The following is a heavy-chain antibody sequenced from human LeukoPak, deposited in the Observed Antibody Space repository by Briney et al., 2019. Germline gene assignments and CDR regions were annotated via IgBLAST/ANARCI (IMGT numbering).Heavy chain of an antibody. CDR3: ARDPSRYCSSTSCLGTGDWYFDL. Sequence: GGSLRLSCAASGFTFSSYAMHWVRQAPGKGLEWVAVISYDGSNKYYADSVKGRFTISRDNSKNTLYLQMNSLRAEDTAVYYCARDPSRYCSSTSCLGTGDWYFDLGGRGTLVTVSS. D-gene: IGHD2-2*01. V-gene: IGHV3-30*04. CDR1: GFTFSSYA. J-gene: IGHJ2*01. CDR2: ISYDGSNK.